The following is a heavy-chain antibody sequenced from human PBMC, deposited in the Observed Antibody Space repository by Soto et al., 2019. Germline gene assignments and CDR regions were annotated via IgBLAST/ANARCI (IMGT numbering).Heavy chain of an antibody. CDR2: ISGSGGST. V-gene: IGHV3-23*01. CDR3: AHSSGWSGGFDP. J-gene: IGHJ5*02. Sequence: PGGSLRLSCAASGFTFSSYAMSWVRQAPGKGLEWVSAISGSGGSTYYADSVKGRFTISRDNSKNTLYLQMNSLRAEDTAVYYCAHSSGWSGGFDPWGQGTLVTVSS. D-gene: IGHD6-19*01. CDR1: GFTFSSYA.